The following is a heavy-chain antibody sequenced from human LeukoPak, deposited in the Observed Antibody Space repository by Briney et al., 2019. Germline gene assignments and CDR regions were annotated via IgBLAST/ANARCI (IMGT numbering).Heavy chain of an antibody. CDR3: ARVAGGNSPFDY. V-gene: IGHV4-30-4*08. D-gene: IGHD4-23*01. J-gene: IGHJ4*02. CDR2: IYYSGST. CDR1: GGSISSGDDY. Sequence: SETLSLTCTVSGGSISSGDDYWSWIRQPPGKGLEWIGDIYYSGSTYYNPSLRSPVSISVDTSKNQFSLKLTSVTAADTAVYYCARVAGGNSPFDYWGQGTLVTVSS.